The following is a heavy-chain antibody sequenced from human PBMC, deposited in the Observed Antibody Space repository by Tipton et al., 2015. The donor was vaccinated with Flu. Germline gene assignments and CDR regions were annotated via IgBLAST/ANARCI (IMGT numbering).Heavy chain of an antibody. J-gene: IGHJ4*02. CDR1: GFTFSSYA. CDR3: AKPPYDSTGYYFAF. CDR2: ISGSGDST. V-gene: IGHV3-23*01. Sequence: SLRLSCAASGFTFSSYAMSWVRQAPGKGLEWVSGISGSGDSTFYADSVKGRFTISRDNSKNTLFLQMNSLTAEDTAVYYCAKPPYDSTGYYFAFWGQGTLVTVSS. D-gene: IGHD3-22*01.